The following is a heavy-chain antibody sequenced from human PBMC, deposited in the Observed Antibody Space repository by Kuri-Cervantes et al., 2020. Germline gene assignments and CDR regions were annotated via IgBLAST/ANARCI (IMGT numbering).Heavy chain of an antibody. Sequence: ASVKVSCKASGYTFTSYAMHWVRQAPGQRLEWMGWINAGNGNTKYSQKFQGRVTITRDTSASTAYMELSSLRSDDTAVYYCARVGVRGVILIFAFDIWGQGTMVTVSS. J-gene: IGHJ3*02. CDR1: GYTFTSYA. CDR3: ARVGVRGVILIFAFDI. CDR2: INAGNGNT. D-gene: IGHD3-10*01. V-gene: IGHV1-3*01.